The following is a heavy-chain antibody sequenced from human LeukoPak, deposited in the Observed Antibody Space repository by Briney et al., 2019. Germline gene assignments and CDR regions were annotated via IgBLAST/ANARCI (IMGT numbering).Heavy chain of an antibody. Sequence: EASVKVSCKASGYTFTSYGISWVRQAPGQGLEWMGGIIPIFGTANYAQKFQGRVTITADKSTSTAYMELSSLRSEDTAVYYCARGSAEGNHYYYDSSGPPPYFDYWGQGTLVTVSS. J-gene: IGHJ4*02. CDR2: IIPIFGTA. CDR3: ARGSAEGNHYYYDSSGPPPYFDY. D-gene: IGHD3-22*01. V-gene: IGHV1-69*06. CDR1: GYTFTSYG.